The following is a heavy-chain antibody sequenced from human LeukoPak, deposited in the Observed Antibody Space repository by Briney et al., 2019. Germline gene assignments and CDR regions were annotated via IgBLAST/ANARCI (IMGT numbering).Heavy chain of an antibody. CDR2: IYYSGST. CDR1: GGSISSYY. D-gene: IGHD6-13*01. Sequence: PSETLSLTCTVSGGSISSYYWIWIRQPPGKGLEWIGYIYYSGSTNYNPSLKSRVTISVDTSKNQFSLKLSSVTAADTAVYYCARVSSSSYPSYYFDYWGQGTLVTVSS. CDR3: ARVSSSSYPSYYFDY. V-gene: IGHV4-59*01. J-gene: IGHJ4*02.